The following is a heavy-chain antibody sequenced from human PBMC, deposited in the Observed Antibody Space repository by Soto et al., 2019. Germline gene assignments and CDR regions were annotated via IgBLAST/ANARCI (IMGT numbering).Heavy chain of an antibody. Sequence: QVQLQESGPGLVKTSETLSLTCTFSGGSVSSGPHHWNWVRQPPGKELEWIGHISYSGAANYHPSLRGRVIMATDTSMNQFSLRLTSVTAADTAVYYCMRSHGAYWGQGALVTVSP. CDR1: GGSVSSGPHH. V-gene: IGHV4-61*01. CDR2: ISYSGAA. CDR3: MRSHGAY. D-gene: IGHD2-8*01. J-gene: IGHJ4*02.